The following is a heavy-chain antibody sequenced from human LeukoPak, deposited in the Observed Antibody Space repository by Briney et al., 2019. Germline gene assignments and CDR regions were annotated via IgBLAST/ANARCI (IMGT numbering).Heavy chain of an antibody. CDR2: IYTSGST. V-gene: IGHV4-61*02. D-gene: IGHD2-2*01. CDR3: ARGMRCSSTSCYARRSPFDY. CDR1: GGSISSGSYY. Sequence: PSETLSLTCTVSGGSISSGSYYWSWIRQPAGKGLEWIGRIYTSGSTNYNPSLKSRVTISVDTSKNQFSLKLSSVTAADTAVYYCARGMRCSSTSCYARRSPFDYWGQGTLVTVSS. J-gene: IGHJ4*02.